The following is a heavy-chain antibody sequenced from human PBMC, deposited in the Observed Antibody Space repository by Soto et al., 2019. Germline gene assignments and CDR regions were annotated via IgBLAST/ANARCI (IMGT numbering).Heavy chain of an antibody. J-gene: IGHJ4*02. CDR1: GFTFDDYG. CDR3: ARVPTRAPYDFWSGYYFDY. Sequence: PGGSLRLSCAASGFTFDDYGMSWVRQAPGKGLEWVSGINWNGGSTGYADSVKGRFTISRDNAKNSLYLQMNSLRAEDTALYHCARVPTRAPYDFWSGYYFDYWGQGTLVTVSS. D-gene: IGHD3-3*01. V-gene: IGHV3-20*01. CDR2: INWNGGST.